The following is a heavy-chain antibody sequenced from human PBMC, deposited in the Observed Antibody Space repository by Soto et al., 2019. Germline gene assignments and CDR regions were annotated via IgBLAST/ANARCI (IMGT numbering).Heavy chain of an antibody. D-gene: IGHD2-2*01. J-gene: IGHJ4*02. Sequence: QVQLVQSGAGVKKPGASVKVSCKASGYTFTSYYMHWVRQAPGQGLEWMGIINPSGGSTSYAQKFQGRVTMTRDTSTSTVCMELSSLRSEDTAVYYCARDHCSSTSCYGGEQYIDYWGQGTLVTVSS. CDR2: INPSGGST. CDR3: ARDHCSSTSCYGGEQYIDY. V-gene: IGHV1-46*01. CDR1: GYTFTSYY.